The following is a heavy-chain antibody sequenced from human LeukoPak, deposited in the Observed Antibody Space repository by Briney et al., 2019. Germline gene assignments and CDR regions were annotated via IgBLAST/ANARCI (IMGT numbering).Heavy chain of an antibody. CDR2: IYYSGST. V-gene: IGHV4-39*07. CDR3: ARDSLGYDSSGYYSY. D-gene: IGHD3-22*01. J-gene: IGHJ4*02. Sequence: SETLSLTCTVSGGSISSSSYYWGWIRQPPGKGLEWIGNIYYSGSTYYHPSLKSRVTISVDTSKNQFSLKVTSVTAADTAVYYCARDSLGYDSSGYYSYWGQGTRVTVSS. CDR1: GGSISSSSYY.